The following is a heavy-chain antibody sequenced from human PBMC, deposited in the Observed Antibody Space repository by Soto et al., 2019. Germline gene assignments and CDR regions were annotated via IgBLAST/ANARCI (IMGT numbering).Heavy chain of an antibody. CDR2: ISDSGDYI. V-gene: IGHV3-21*04. J-gene: IGHJ5*01. Sequence: PGGSLRLSCAASGFNLSTYGMIWLRQAPGKGLEWLSSISDSGDYIYYADSVRGRFTISRDNAKNSLFLQMNSLRGEDTAVYYCPRGGLSLPFSGYHCFDPWGQGTLVTVSS. D-gene: IGHD2-8*02. CDR3: PRGGLSLPFSGYHCFDP. CDR1: GFNLSTYG.